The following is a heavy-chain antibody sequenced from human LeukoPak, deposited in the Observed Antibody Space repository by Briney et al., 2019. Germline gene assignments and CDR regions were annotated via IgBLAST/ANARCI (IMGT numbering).Heavy chain of an antibody. J-gene: IGHJ4*02. V-gene: IGHV3-30*04. CDR1: GFTFSSYA. D-gene: IGHD1-26*01. CDR3: ARDTEVGATTFHFDY. CDR2: ISYDGSNK. Sequence: QSGGSLRLSCAASGFTFSSYAMHWVRQAPGKGLEWVAVISYDGSNKYYADSVKGRFTISRDNSKNTLYLQMNSLRAEDTAVYYCARDTEVGATTFHFDYWGQGTLVTVSS.